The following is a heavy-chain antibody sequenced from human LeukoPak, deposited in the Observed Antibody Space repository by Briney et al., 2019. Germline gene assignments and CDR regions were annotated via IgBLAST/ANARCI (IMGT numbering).Heavy chain of an antibody. CDR1: GGSISSYY. CDR3: ARGQNDFWSGYDFDY. J-gene: IGHJ4*02. Sequence: PSETLSLTCTVSGGSISSYYWSWIRQPAGKGLEWIGRIYTSGSTNYNPSLKSRVTMSVDTSKNQFSLKLSSVTAADTAVYYCARGQNDFWSGYDFDYWGQGTLVTVSS. V-gene: IGHV4-4*07. D-gene: IGHD3-3*01. CDR2: IYTSGST.